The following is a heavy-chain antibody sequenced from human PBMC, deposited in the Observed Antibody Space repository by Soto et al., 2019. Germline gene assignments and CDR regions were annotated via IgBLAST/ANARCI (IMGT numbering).Heavy chain of an antibody. CDR3: ARDYYYSVDV. Sequence: EVQLVESGGGLVQRGGSLRLSCVVSGFKFGTTWMHWVRQAPGKGLVWVSRIDADDRSARYADSVKGRFTISRDNSKNTLYLQMNSLRPEDTAVYYCARDYYYSVDVWGQGTSVTV. D-gene: IGHD3-22*01. CDR2: IDADDRSA. J-gene: IGHJ6*02. V-gene: IGHV3-74*01. CDR1: GFKFGTTW.